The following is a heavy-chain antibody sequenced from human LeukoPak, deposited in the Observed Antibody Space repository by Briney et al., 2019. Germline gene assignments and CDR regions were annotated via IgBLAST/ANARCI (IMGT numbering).Heavy chain of an antibody. V-gene: IGHV3-30*10. D-gene: IGHD5-12*01. CDR1: GFSFSAYA. J-gene: IGHJ4*02. CDR3: ARGYSGYDLLGY. Sequence: SGGSLRLSCAASGFSFSAYAMHCVRQAPGNGPEWVAMISYDGTYKYNTDSVKGRFTISRDDSKNTLSLQMNSLRSEDTARYSCARGYSGYDLLGYWGQGTLVTVSS. CDR2: ISYDGTYK.